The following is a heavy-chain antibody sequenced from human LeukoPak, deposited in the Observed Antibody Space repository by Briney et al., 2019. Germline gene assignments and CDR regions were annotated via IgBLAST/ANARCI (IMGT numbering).Heavy chain of an antibody. CDR2: IYPRDGST. J-gene: IGHJ4*02. Sequence: ASVKVSCKASGYTFTSNYIHWVRQAPGQGLEWMGMIYPRDGSTSYAQKFQGRVTVTRDTSTSTVHMELSGLRFEDTAVYYCARDQEGFDYWGQGTLVTVSS. CDR3: ARDQEGFDY. V-gene: IGHV1-46*01. CDR1: GYTFTSNY.